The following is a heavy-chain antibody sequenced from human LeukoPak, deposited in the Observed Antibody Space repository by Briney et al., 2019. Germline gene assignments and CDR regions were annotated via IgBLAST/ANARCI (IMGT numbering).Heavy chain of an antibody. CDR2: IKQDGSEK. J-gene: IGHJ4*02. CDR3: ARVLRFLEWLLFDY. CDR1: GFTFSSYW. Sequence: HPGGSLRLSCAASGFTFSSYWMSWVRQAPGKGLEWVANIKQDGSEKYYVDSVKGRFTISKDNAKNSLYLQMNSLRAEDTAVYYCARVLRFLEWLLFDYWGQGTLVTVSS. V-gene: IGHV3-7*01. D-gene: IGHD3-3*01.